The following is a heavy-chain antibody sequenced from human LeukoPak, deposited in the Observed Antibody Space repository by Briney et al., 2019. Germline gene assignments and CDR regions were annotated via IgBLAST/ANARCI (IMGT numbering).Heavy chain of an antibody. CDR2: ISSSGSTI. D-gene: IGHD6-19*01. CDR1: GFTFSSYE. V-gene: IGHV3-48*03. Sequence: GGSLILSCAASGFTFSSYEMNWVRQAPGKGLEWVSYISSSGSTIYYADSVKGRFTISRDNAKNSLYLQMNSLRAEDTAVYYCARGLSSAWTGGFDYWGQGTLVTVSS. CDR3: ARGLSSAWTGGFDY. J-gene: IGHJ4*02.